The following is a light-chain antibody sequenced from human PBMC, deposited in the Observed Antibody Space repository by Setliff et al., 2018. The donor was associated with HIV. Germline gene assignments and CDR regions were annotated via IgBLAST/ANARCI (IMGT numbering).Light chain of an antibody. V-gene: IGLV2-23*01. J-gene: IGLJ1*01. Sequence: QSVLTQPASVSGSPGQPITISCTGTSSDVGRYNLVSWYQQHPGKAPKLIIYQASKRPSGVSNRFSGSKSGNTASLTISGLQADDEADYYCCSNTGSNTYVFGAGTKVTV. CDR2: QAS. CDR1: SSDVGRYNL. CDR3: CSNTGSNTYV.